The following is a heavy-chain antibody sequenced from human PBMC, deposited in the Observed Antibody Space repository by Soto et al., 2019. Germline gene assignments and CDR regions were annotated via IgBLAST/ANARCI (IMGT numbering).Heavy chain of an antibody. CDR1: GGSIISSSYY. Sequence: QLQLQESGPGLVKPSETLSLTCTVTGGSIISSSYYWAWIRQPPGKGLEWIGSMHYSGNSYYNPSIKSRVTISVDTSENQFSLKLSSVTAADTAVYYCARPSIVGALSHWSFDLWGRGTLVTVSS. J-gene: IGHJ2*01. V-gene: IGHV4-39*01. D-gene: IGHD1-26*01. CDR3: ARPSIVGALSHWSFDL. CDR2: MHYSGNS.